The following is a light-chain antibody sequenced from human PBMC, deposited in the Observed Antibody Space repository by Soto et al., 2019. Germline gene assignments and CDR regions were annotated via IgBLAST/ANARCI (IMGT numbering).Light chain of an antibody. Sequence: EVVLTQSPGTLSLSPGERATLSCGASQSVGSSYLAWYQQKPGQAPRLLIYGASTRATGIPDRFSGSGSGTEYPLTSSRREPEDFAVSYCQQYINSPWTFGQGTRLEI. V-gene: IGKV3-20*01. J-gene: IGKJ1*01. CDR3: QQYINSPWT. CDR1: QSVGSSY. CDR2: GAS.